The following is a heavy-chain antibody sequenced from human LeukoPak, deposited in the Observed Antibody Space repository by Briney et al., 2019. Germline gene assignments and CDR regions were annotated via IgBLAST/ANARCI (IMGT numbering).Heavy chain of an antibody. CDR2: IYHSGNT. CDR3: ARAGYGDSDFDY. CDR1: GYSISTSYY. D-gene: IGHD4-17*01. V-gene: IGHV4-38-2*02. Sequence: SETLSLTCTVSGYSISTSYYWGWIRQPPGKGLEWIGSIYHSGNTYYNPSLKSRVTISVDTSKNQFSLKLNSVTAADTAVYYCARAGYGDSDFDYWGQGTLVTVSS. J-gene: IGHJ4*02.